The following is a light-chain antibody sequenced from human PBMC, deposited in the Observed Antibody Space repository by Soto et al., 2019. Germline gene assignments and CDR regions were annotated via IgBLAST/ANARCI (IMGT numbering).Light chain of an antibody. CDR3: SSYSGSSNV. J-gene: IGLJ1*01. V-gene: IGLV2-8*01. Sequence: QSALTQPPSASGSPGQSVAISCTGTSSDVGGYNYVSWYQQHPGKAPKLMIYEVNKRPSGVPDRFSGSKSGNTASLTVSGLQAEDGADYYCSSYSGSSNVFGTWTKVTVL. CDR2: EVN. CDR1: SSDVGGYNY.